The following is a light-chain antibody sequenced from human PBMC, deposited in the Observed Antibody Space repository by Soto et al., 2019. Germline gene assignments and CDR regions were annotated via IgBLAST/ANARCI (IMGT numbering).Light chain of an antibody. Sequence: SYELTQPPSVSVPPGQTATITCSGDNLGSKYVCWYQQRPGQSPVLVMYQDKYRPSGIPDRFSGANSGSTATLTITGTQAMDEADYYCQAWDSITYVVFGGGPKLTVL. V-gene: IGLV3-1*01. CDR1: NLGSKY. J-gene: IGLJ2*01. CDR3: QAWDSITYVV. CDR2: QDK.